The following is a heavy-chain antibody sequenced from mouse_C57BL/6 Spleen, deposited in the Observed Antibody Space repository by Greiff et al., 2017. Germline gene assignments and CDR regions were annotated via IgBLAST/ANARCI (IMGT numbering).Heavy chain of an antibody. Sequence: QVQLKQPGAELVRPGTSVKLSCKASGYTFTSYWMHWVKQRPGQGLEWIGVIDPSDSYTNYNQKFKGKATLTVDTSSSTAYMQLSSLTSEDSAVYYCASRLTGTLDYWGQGTTLTVSA. V-gene: IGHV1-59*01. CDR3: ASRLTGTLDY. CDR2: IDPSDSYT. D-gene: IGHD4-1*01. CDR1: GYTFTSYW. J-gene: IGHJ2*01.